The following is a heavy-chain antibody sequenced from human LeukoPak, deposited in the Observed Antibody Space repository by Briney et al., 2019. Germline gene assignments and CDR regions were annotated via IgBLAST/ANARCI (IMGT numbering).Heavy chain of an antibody. CDR2: IIPIFGTA. J-gene: IGHJ3*02. V-gene: IGHV1-69*01. D-gene: IGHD3-3*01. CDR3: ARVDISLGVGGAFDI. CDR1: GGTFSSYA. Sequence: SVKVSCKASGGTFSSYAISWVRQAPGQGLEWMGGIIPIFGTANYAQKFQSRVTITADGSTSTAYMELSSLRSEDTAVYYCARVDISLGVGGAFDIWGQGTMVTVSS.